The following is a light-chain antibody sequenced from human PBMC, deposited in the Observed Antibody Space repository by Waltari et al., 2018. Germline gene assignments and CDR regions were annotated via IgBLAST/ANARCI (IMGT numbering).Light chain of an antibody. J-gene: IGLJ3*02. Sequence: SSELTQDPTVSVALGQTVRITCQGDSLRNFYASWYQQKPGQAPILVVYDKTNRPSGIPDRFSGSHSGNTASLIITGAQAEDEADYYCNSLDTTNDPHILFGGGTKLTVL. V-gene: IGLV3-19*01. CDR1: SLRNFY. CDR3: NSLDTTNDPHIL. CDR2: DKT.